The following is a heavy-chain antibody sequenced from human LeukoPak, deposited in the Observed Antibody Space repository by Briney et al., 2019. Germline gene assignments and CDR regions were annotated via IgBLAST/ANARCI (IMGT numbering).Heavy chain of an antibody. CDR1: GGSFSGYY. D-gene: IGHD5-12*01. J-gene: IGHJ6*03. Sequence: PSETLSLTRAVYGGSFSGYYWSWIRQPPGKGLEWIGEINHSGNTKYNPSLKSRVTISVDTSKNQFSLKLNSVTAADTAVYYCASRGGYRFRFTDYYYYYMDVWGNGTTVTVSS. V-gene: IGHV4-34*01. CDR2: INHSGNT. CDR3: ASRGGYRFRFTDYYYYYMDV.